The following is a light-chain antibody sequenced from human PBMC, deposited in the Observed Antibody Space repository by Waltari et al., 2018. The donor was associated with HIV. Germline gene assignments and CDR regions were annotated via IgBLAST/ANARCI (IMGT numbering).Light chain of an antibody. J-gene: IGLJ2*01. CDR2: DVS. V-gene: IGLV2-14*03. CDR3: SSYTSRRTVV. CDR1: SSDVGGYKH. Sequence: QSALTQPASVSGSPGQSITLSCTGTSSDVGGYKHVSWYQQHPGKVPKLIIYDVSNRPSGVSNRFSGSKSGNTASLTISGLQAEDEADYYCSSYTSRRTVVFGGGTKLTVL.